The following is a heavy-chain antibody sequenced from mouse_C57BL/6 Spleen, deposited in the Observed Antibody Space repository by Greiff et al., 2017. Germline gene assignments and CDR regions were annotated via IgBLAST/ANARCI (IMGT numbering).Heavy chain of an antibody. CDR2: IWRGGST. CDR3: AKIFTIYDYEGSMDY. J-gene: IGHJ4*01. CDR1: GFSLTSYG. D-gene: IGHD2-4*01. Sequence: QVQLQQSGPGLVQPSQSLSITCTVSGFSLTSYGVHWVRQSPGKGLEWLGVIWRGGSTDYNAAFMSRLSITKDNSKSQVFFKMNSLQADDTAIYYCAKIFTIYDYEGSMDYWGQGTSVTVSS. V-gene: IGHV2-5*01.